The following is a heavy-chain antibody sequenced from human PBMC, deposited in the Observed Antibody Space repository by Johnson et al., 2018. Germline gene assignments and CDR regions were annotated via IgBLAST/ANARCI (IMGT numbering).Heavy chain of an antibody. CDR2: ISGSGSTI. Sequence: VQLVESGGGLVQPGESLRLSCTASGITLNTYDIHWIRQAAGKGLEWLSYISGSGSTIYYADSVKGRFTVSTDTAKNSVILQMNSLKDEDTAVYYWRRWGGNTDIWGQGAMATLPS. CDR1: GITLNTYD. D-gene: IGHD2/OR15-2a*01. J-gene: IGHJ3*02. V-gene: IGHV3-48*02. CDR3: RRWGGNTDI.